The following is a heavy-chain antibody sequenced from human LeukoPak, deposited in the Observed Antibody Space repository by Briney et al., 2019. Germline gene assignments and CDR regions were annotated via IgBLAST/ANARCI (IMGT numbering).Heavy chain of an antibody. D-gene: IGHD5-18*01. J-gene: IGHJ4*02. V-gene: IGHV1-18*01. CDR1: GYTFTSFG. CDR3: ARDLGLDTTMIFFDF. CDR2: ISAYNGNT. Sequence: GASVKVSCKASGYTFTSFGISWVRQAPGQGPEWMGWISAYNGNTNYIQKFQGRVTMTTDTSTNTAYMELRSLTSDDTAVYYCARDLGLDTTMIFFDFWGQGTLVTVSP.